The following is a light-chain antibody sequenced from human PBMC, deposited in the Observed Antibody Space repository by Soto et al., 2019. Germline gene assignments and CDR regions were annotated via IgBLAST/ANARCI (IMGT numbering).Light chain of an antibody. J-gene: IGLJ2*01. CDR2: ANT. Sequence: QSVLTQPPSVSGAPGQRVTISCNGSSSYIGAGYDVHWYQQLPGTAPKLLIYANTNRPSGVPDRFSGSKSGTSASLAITGLQAEDEADYYCQSYDVSLGGHVIFGGGTKLTVL. V-gene: IGLV1-40*01. CDR1: SSYIGAGYD. CDR3: QSYDVSLGGHVI.